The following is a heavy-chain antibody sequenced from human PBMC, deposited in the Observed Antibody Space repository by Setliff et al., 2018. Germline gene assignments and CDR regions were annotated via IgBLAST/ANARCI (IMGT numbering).Heavy chain of an antibody. Sequence: SETLSLTCAVSGYSISSGYYWGWIRQPPGKGLEWVGSIYHSESTYYNPSLESRVTISVDTSKNQFSLKLSSVTAADTAVYYCARGKIRITMIVVPTGGAFDIWGQGTMVTVSS. V-gene: IGHV4-38-2*01. J-gene: IGHJ3*02. CDR2: IYHSEST. D-gene: IGHD3-22*01. CDR3: ARGKIRITMIVVPTGGAFDI. CDR1: GYSISSGYY.